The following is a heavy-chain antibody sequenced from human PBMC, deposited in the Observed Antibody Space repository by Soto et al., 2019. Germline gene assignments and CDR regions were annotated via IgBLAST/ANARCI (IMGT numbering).Heavy chain of an antibody. CDR2: IYYRGST. CDR3: AREGLAYCGGDGYSAGGEGYFDL. Sequence: QVQLQESGPGLVKPSQTLSLTCTVSGGSISSGDYYWSWIRQHPGKGLEWIGYIYYRGSTYYNPSLKARVAHSVDPSKTQFSLKLTTVTAADTAVYYWAREGLAYCGGDGYSAGGEGYFDLWGRGTLVTVSS. J-gene: IGHJ2*01. D-gene: IGHD2-21*02. CDR1: GGSISSGDYY. V-gene: IGHV4-31*03.